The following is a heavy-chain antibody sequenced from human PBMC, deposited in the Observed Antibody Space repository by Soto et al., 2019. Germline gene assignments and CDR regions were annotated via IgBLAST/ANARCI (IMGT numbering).Heavy chain of an antibody. CDR2: INAGNGNT. J-gene: IGHJ4*02. CDR3: ATARFLEWLLKPGLDD. D-gene: IGHD3-3*01. V-gene: IGHV1-3*01. CDR1: GYTFTSYA. Sequence: QVQLVQSGAEVKKPGASVKVSCKASGYTFTSYAMHWVRQAPGQRLEWMGWINAGNGNTKYSQKFQGRVTITRDTSASTAYMELSSLRSEDTAVYYFATARFLEWLLKPGLDDWGQGTLVTVSS.